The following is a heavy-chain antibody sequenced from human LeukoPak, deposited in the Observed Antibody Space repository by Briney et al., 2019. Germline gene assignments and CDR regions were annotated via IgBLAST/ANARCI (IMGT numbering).Heavy chain of an antibody. CDR2: ISSSGSTI. V-gene: IGHV3-11*04. J-gene: IGHJ6*03. D-gene: IGHD2-2*02. CDR3: ARIPAAIRLEGYYYYMDV. Sequence: AGGSLRLSCAASGFTFSDYYMSWIRQAPGKGLEWVSYISSSGSTIYYADSVKGRFTISRDNAKNSLYLQMNSLRAEDTAVYYCARIPAAIRLEGYYYYMDVWGKGTTVTVSS. CDR1: GFTFSDYY.